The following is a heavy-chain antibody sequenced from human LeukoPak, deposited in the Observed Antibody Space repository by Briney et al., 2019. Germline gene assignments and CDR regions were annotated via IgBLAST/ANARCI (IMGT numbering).Heavy chain of an antibody. D-gene: IGHD6-19*01. Sequence: PSETLSLTCTVSGGSISSSSYYWGWIRQPPGKGLEWIGSIYYSGSTYYNPSLKSRVTISVGTSKNQFSLKLSSVTAADTAVYYCARGGGEWLVSTTFDYWGQGTLVTVSS. CDR2: IYYSGST. CDR3: ARGGGEWLVSTTFDY. J-gene: IGHJ4*02. CDR1: GGSISSSSYY. V-gene: IGHV4-39*07.